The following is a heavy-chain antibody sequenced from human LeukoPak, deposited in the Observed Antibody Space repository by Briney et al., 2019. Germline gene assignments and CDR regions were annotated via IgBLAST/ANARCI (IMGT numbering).Heavy chain of an antibody. D-gene: IGHD3-16*02. CDR2: IIPIFGTA. Sequence: ASVKVSCKASGGTFSSYAISWVRQAHGQGLEWMGGIIPIFGTANYAQKFQGRVTITADESTSTAYMELSSLRSEDTAVYYCAQTGKVWGSYRPPVYWGQGTLVTVSS. V-gene: IGHV1-69*01. CDR3: AQTGKVWGSYRPPVY. CDR1: GGTFSSYA. J-gene: IGHJ4*02.